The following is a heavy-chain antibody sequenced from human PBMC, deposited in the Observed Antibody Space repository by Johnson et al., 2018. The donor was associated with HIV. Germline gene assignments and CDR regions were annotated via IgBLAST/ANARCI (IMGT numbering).Heavy chain of an antibody. CDR1: GLTFSSCW. V-gene: IGHV3-7*02. J-gene: IGHJ3*02. CDR2: IKQDGSEK. CDR3: TSIAALGAFDI. D-gene: IGHD6-13*01. Sequence: EVQLVESGGGLVQPGGSLRLSCGASGLTFSSCWMSWVRQAPGKGLEWVANIKQDGSEKYYVDSVKGRFTISRDNAKNSLYLQMNSLRAEDTAVYYCTSIAALGAFDIWGQGTMVTVSS.